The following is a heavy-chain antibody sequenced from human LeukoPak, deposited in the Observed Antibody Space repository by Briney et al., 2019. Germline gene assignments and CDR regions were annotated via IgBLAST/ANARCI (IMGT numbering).Heavy chain of an antibody. Sequence: PSETLSLTCADYGGSFSGYYWSWIRQPPGKGLEWIGEINHSGSTNYNPSLKSRVTISVDTSKNQFTLKLSSVTAADTAVYYCARARRYDFWSGYPTYYYYYMDVWGKGTTVTVSS. V-gene: IGHV4-34*01. CDR3: ARARRYDFWSGYPTYYYYYMDV. D-gene: IGHD3-3*01. J-gene: IGHJ6*03. CDR1: GGSFSGYY. CDR2: INHSGST.